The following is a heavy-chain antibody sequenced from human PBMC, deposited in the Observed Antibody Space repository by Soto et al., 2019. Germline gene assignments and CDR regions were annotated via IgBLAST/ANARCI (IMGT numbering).Heavy chain of an antibody. J-gene: IGHJ6*02. CDR2: IYYSGST. CDR1: GGSISSGGYY. CDR3: ARQVNQLLARLLDYGMDV. D-gene: IGHD2-2*01. V-gene: IGHV4-31*03. Sequence: SETLSLTCTVSGGSISSGGYYWSWIRQHPGKGLEWIGYIYYSGSTYYNPSLKSRVTISVDTSKNQFSLKLSSVTAADTAVYYCARQVNQLLARLLDYGMDVWGHGTTVTVSS.